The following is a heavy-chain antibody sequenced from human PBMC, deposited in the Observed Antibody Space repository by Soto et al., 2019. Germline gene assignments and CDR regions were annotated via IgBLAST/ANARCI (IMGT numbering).Heavy chain of an antibody. CDR3: AITSVADAAFDY. D-gene: IGHD4-4*01. CDR2: ISYDGSET. V-gene: IGHV3-30*03. Sequence: QVQLVESGGGVVHPGRSLSLSCAGSGFMFSNNGMNWVRRAPGKGLEWVAFISYDGSETFYADSVKGRFTISRDNSERTLFLHMRSLKNEDTAVYYCAITSVADAAFDYWGQGTLVTVSS. J-gene: IGHJ4*02. CDR1: GFMFSNNG.